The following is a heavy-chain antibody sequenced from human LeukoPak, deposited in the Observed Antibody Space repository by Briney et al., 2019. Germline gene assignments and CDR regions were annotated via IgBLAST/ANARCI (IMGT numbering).Heavy chain of an antibody. CDR2: IYYSGST. V-gene: IGHV4-59*12. J-gene: IGHJ4*02. D-gene: IGHD4/OR15-4a*01. Sequence: SETLSLTCTVSGGSISSYYWSWIRQPPGKGLEWIGYIYYSGSTNYNPSLKSRVTISVDTSKNQFSLKLSSVTAADTAVYYCARVRCGGPDYWGQGTLVTVSS. CDR3: ARVRCGGPDY. CDR1: GGSISSYY.